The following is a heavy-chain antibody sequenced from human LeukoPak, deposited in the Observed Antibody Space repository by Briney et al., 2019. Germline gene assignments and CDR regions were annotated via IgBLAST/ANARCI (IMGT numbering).Heavy chain of an antibody. J-gene: IGHJ4*02. V-gene: IGHV4-39*01. Sequence: NPSETLSLPCTLSGGSTHSSSYYWGWIRQPPGRGLEWIATIYYSGSTYYNPSLKTRVTISVDTSKNQFSLKLNSVTAADTAVYYCARHIHRQWPAENDYWGQGILVTVSS. CDR1: GGSTHSSSYY. D-gene: IGHD6-19*01. CDR2: IYYSGST. CDR3: ARHIHRQWPAENDY.